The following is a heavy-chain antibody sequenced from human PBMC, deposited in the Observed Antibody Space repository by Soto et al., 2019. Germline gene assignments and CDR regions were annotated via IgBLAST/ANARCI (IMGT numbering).Heavy chain of an antibody. D-gene: IGHD2-2*01. V-gene: IGHV3-23*01. CDR2: ISGSGGST. J-gene: IGHJ6*01. CDR1: VFTFSSYA. CDR3: AKDRGYSSSGYGMDV. Sequence: GGSLRLSCAASVFTFSSYAMSWVRQAPGKGLEWVSAISGSGGSTHYADSVKGRFTISRDNSKNTLYLQMNSLRAEDTAVYYCAKDRGYSSSGYGMDVWGQGTTVTVSS.